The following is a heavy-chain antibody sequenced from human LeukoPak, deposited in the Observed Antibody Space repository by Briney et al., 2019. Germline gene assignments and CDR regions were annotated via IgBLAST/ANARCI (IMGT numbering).Heavy chain of an antibody. D-gene: IGHD6-13*01. V-gene: IGHV4-34*01. J-gene: IGHJ3*02. CDR3: ARSRSSSWYPNPGTFDI. CDR2: INHSGST. CDR1: GGSFSGYY. Sequence: PSETLSLTCAVYGGSFSGYYWSWIRQPPGKGLEWIGEINHSGSTNYNPSLKSRVTISVDTSKNQFSLKLSSVTAADTAVYYYARSRSSSWYPNPGTFDIWGQGTMVTVSS.